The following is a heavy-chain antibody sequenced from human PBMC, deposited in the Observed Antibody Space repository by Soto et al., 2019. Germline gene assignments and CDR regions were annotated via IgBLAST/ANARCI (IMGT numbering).Heavy chain of an antibody. D-gene: IGHD7-27*01. CDR3: ASDLGIWYFDL. V-gene: IGHV3-21*01. J-gene: IGHJ2*01. Sequence: ESGGGLVKPGGSLRLSCAASVFTFSSYSMNWVRQAPGKGREWVSSISSSSSYIYYADSVKGRFTIARDNAKNSLYLQMNSLRAEDTAVYYCASDLGIWYFDLWGRGTLVTVSS. CDR2: ISSSSSYI. CDR1: VFTFSSYS.